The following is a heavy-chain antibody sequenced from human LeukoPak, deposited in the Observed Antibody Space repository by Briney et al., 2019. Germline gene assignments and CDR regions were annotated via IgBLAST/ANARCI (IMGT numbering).Heavy chain of an antibody. J-gene: IGHJ4*02. D-gene: IGHD3-10*01. CDR1: VYTFTGYY. Sequence: ASVKVSCKASVYTFTGYYMHWVRQAPGQGLEWMGWNNPNSGGTNYAQKFQGRVTMTRDTSISTAYMELSRLRSDDTAVYYCARGLWFGDNGDYWGQGTLVTVSS. CDR2: NNPNSGGT. V-gene: IGHV1-2*02. CDR3: ARGLWFGDNGDY.